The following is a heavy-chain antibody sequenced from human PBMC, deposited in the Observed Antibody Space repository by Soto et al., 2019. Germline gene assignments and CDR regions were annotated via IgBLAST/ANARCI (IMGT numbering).Heavy chain of an antibody. V-gene: IGHV2-5*02. Sequence: QITLKESGPTLVKPTQTLTLTCTFSGFSFSTTGVGVGWIRQPPGKALEWLALIYWDDDKRYSPSLKSRLTITKDTSKNQVVLTITNMDPVDTATYYCAHRQAQGIGLAGTFDSWGQGTLVTVSS. CDR1: GFSFSTTGVG. CDR2: IYWDDDK. CDR3: AHRQAQGIGLAGTFDS. D-gene: IGHD6-19*01. J-gene: IGHJ4*02.